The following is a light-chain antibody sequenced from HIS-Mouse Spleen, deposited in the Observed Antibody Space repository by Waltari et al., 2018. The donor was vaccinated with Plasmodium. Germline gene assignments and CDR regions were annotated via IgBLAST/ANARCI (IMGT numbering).Light chain of an antibody. J-gene: IGLJ2*01. CDR1: SSDVRGYTY. CDR3: SSYAGSNNLV. V-gene: IGLV2-8*01. Sequence: QSALTQPPSASGSPGQSVTISCTGPSSDVRGYTYVSWYQQHPGKAPKLMIYEVSKRPSGVPDRFSGSKSGNTASLTVSGLQAEDEADYYCSSYAGSNNLVFGGGTKLTVL. CDR2: EVS.